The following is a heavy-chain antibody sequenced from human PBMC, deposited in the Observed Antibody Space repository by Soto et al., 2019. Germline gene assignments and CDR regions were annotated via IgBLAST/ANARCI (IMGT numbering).Heavy chain of an antibody. CDR1: GYNLTELS. D-gene: IGHD3-3*01. CDR2: FDPEDGET. J-gene: IGHJ5*02. V-gene: IGHV1-24*01. CDR3: ATALRFLEWLLLAP. Sequence: GASVKVSCKVSGYNLTELSMHWVRQAPGKGLEWMGGFDPEDGETIYAQKFQGRVTMTEDTSTDTAYMELSSLRSEDTAVYYCATALRFLEWLLLAPCGQGTLVTVSS.